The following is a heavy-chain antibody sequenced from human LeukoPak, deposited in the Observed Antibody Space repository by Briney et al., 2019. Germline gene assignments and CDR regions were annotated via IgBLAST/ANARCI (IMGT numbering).Heavy chain of an antibody. J-gene: IGHJ4*02. CDR3: AGGKVAVNSGEQIFDY. Sequence: SETLSLTCTVSGGSISSSSYYRGWIRQPPGKGLEWIGSIYYSGSTYYNPSLKSRVTISVDTSKNQFSLKLSSVTAADTAVYYCAGGKVAVNSGEQIFDYWGQGTLVTVSS. CDR2: IYYSGST. D-gene: IGHD3-10*01. CDR1: GGSISSSSYY. V-gene: IGHV4-39*07.